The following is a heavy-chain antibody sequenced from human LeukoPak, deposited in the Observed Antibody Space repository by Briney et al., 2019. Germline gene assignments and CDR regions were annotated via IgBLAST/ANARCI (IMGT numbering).Heavy chain of an antibody. Sequence: SETLSLTCAVSGGSGDSISSSNYWSWVRQPPGKGLEWIGEIYHSGSTNYNPSLKSRVTMSVDTSKIQFSLKLTSVTAADTAVYYCTRVRSGALDYWGQGTLVTVSS. CDR3: TRVRSGALDY. CDR2: IYHSGST. D-gene: IGHD7-27*01. CDR1: GGSGDSISSSNY. J-gene: IGHJ4*02. V-gene: IGHV4-4*02.